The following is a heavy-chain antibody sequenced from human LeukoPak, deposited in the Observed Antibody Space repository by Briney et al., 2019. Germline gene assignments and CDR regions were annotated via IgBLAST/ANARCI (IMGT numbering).Heavy chain of an antibody. Sequence: EASVKVSCKASGYTFTNYGISWVRQAPGQGLEWMGWISGYNGNTHYAQKFQGRVTMTTDTSTSTAYMELRSLRSGDTAVYYCARGGGGYDDYWGQGTLVTVSS. CDR2: ISGYNGNT. D-gene: IGHD5-12*01. J-gene: IGHJ4*02. CDR3: ARGGGGYDDY. CDR1: GYTFTNYG. V-gene: IGHV1-18*01.